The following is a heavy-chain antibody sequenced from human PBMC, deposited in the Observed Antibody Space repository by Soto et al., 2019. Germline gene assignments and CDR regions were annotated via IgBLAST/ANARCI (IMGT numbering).Heavy chain of an antibody. CDR1: GYTFTYNG. CDR3: ARGRAYCYAEYPLQN. J-gene: IGHJ3*01. D-gene: IGHD2-2*01. CDR2: ISAHNGNT. V-gene: IGHV1-18*04. Sequence: QVQLVQSGGEMKKPGASMRVSCKTSGYTFTYNGIPWVRQAAGQGLEWMGWISAHNGNTKSAGKFTGRFTMTTDTATSTAHMELTSLTSDDTAVYDCARGRAYCYAEYPLQNWGQGTMVIVSS.